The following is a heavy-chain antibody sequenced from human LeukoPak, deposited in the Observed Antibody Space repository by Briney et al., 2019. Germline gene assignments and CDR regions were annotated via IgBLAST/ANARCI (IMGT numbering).Heavy chain of an antibody. V-gene: IGHV4-34*01. CDR2: INHSGST. J-gene: IGHJ4*02. CDR1: GGSFSGYY. Sequence: PSETLSLTCAVYGGSFSGYYWSWIRQPPGKGLERIGEINHSGSTNYNPSLKSRVTISVDTSKNQFSLKLSSVTAADTAVYYCARAAGIAAAGPYMDYFDYWGQGTLVTVSS. CDR3: ARAAGIAAAGPYMDYFDY. D-gene: IGHD6-13*01.